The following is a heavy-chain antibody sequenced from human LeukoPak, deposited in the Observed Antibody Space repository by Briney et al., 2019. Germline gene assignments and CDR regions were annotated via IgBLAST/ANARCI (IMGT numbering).Heavy chain of an antibody. V-gene: IGHV1-18*01. CDR1: GYTFTSYG. Sequence: GASVKLSCKASGYTFTSYGISWVRQAPGQGLEWMGWISAYNGNTNYAQKLQGRVTMTTDTSTSTAYMELRSLRSDDTAVYYCARELTADQPYGDYPIYYYYGMDVWGQGTTATVSS. J-gene: IGHJ6*02. CDR3: ARELTADQPYGDYPIYYYYGMDV. D-gene: IGHD4-17*01. CDR2: ISAYNGNT.